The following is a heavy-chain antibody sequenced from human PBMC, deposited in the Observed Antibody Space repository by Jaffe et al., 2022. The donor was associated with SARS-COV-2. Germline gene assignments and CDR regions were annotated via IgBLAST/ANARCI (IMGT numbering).Heavy chain of an antibody. Sequence: QVQLVESGGGVVQPGRSLRLSCAASGFTFSSYGMHWVRQAPGKGLEWVAVISYDGSNKYYADSVKGRFTISRDNSKNTLYLQMNSLRAEDTAVYYCAKVTGTYYYYGMDVWGQGTTVTVSS. D-gene: IGHD1-1*01. V-gene: IGHV3-30*18. J-gene: IGHJ6*02. CDR2: ISYDGSNK. CDR3: AKVTGTYYYYGMDV. CDR1: GFTFSSYG.